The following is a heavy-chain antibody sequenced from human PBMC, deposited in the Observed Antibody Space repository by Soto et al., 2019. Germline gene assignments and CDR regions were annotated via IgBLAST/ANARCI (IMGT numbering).Heavy chain of an antibody. V-gene: IGHV4-59*01. CDR1: GGSISSYY. Sequence: SETLSLTCTVSGGSISSYYWSWIRQPPGKGLEWIGYIYYSGSTNYNPSLKSRVTISVDTSKNQFSLKLSSVTAADTAVYYCARTGGYCSGGSCYLDDAFDIWGQGTMVTVSS. CDR3: ARTGGYCSGGSCYLDDAFDI. J-gene: IGHJ3*02. CDR2: IYYSGST. D-gene: IGHD2-15*01.